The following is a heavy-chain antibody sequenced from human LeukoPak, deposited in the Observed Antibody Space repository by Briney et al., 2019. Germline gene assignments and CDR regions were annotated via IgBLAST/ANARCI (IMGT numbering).Heavy chain of an antibody. CDR1: GFTFSSYA. CDR2: ISYDGSNK. J-gene: IGHJ4*02. Sequence: QPGGSLRLSCAASGFTFSSYAMHWVRQAPGKGLEWVAVISYDGSNKYYADSVKGRFTISRDNSKNTLYLQMNSLRAEDTAVYYCAKPANSYYYDSSGYPYYFDYWGQGTLVTVSS. V-gene: IGHV3-30-3*02. CDR3: AKPANSYYYDSSGYPYYFDY. D-gene: IGHD3-22*01.